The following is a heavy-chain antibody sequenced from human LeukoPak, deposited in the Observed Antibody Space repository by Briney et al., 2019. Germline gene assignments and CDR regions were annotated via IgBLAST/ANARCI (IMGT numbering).Heavy chain of an antibody. Sequence: GGSLRLSCAASGFTVSSNYMSWARQAPGKGLEWVSSIYSGGSTYYTDSVKGRFTISRDNSKNTLYLQMNSLRAEDTAVYYCARDLAGYNSFDYWGQGTLVTVSS. CDR3: ARDLAGYNSFDY. CDR2: IYSGGST. J-gene: IGHJ4*02. V-gene: IGHV3-66*01. CDR1: GFTVSSNY. D-gene: IGHD5-24*01.